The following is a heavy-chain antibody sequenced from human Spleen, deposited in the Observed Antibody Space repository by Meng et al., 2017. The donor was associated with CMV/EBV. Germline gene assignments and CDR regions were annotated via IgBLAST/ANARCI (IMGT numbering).Heavy chain of an antibody. D-gene: IGHD6-25*01. CDR1: GFTFSSYS. Sequence: GESLKISCAASGFTFSSYSMNWVRQAPGKGLEWVSSISSSSSYIYYADSVKGRFTISRDDSKNIVYLQMNSLRTEDTAVYYCARGLRTGDDSGWYYYYTMDVWGQGTTVTVSS. CDR2: ISSSSSYI. J-gene: IGHJ6*02. V-gene: IGHV3-21*04. CDR3: ARGLRTGDDSGWYYYYTMDV.